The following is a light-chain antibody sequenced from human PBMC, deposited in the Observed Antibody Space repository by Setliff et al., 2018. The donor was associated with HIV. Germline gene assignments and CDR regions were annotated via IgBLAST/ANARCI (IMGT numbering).Light chain of an antibody. V-gene: IGLV2-14*01. CDR2: QVN. CDR3: SSYTRSSSYV. CDR1: SNDVGRYDY. Sequence: QSVLPQPASVSESPGQSITISCTGTSNDVGRYDYISWYQQHPGKAPKLMIFQVNNRPSGVSNRFSGSKSGFTASLTISGLQAEDEADYYCSSYTRSSSYVFGTGTKVTVL. J-gene: IGLJ1*01.